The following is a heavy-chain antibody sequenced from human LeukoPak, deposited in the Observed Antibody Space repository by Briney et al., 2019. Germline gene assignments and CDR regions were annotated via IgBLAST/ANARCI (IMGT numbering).Heavy chain of an antibody. CDR3: ARDLYSSSWYSGWFDP. Sequence: PGGSLRPSCAVPGITLNNYGMTWVRQAPGKGLEWVAGISDNGGSTKYADSVKGRFTISRDNPKNTLYLQMNSLRAEDTAVYYCARDLYSSSWYSGWFDPWGQGTLVTVSS. CDR2: ISDNGGST. D-gene: IGHD6-13*01. CDR1: GITLNNYG. J-gene: IGHJ5*02. V-gene: IGHV3-23*01.